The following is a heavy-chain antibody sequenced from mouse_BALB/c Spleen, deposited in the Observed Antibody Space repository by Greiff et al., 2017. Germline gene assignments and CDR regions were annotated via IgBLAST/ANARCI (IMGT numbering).Heavy chain of an antibody. J-gene: IGHJ2*01. D-gene: IGHD1-1*02. CDR1: GYTFTSYW. V-gene: IGHV1-7*01. CDR2: INPSTGYT. Sequence: QVQLQQSGAELAKPGASVKMSCTASGYTFTSYWMHWVKQRPGQGLEWIGYINPSTGYTEYNQKFKDKATLTADKSSSTAYMQLSSLTSEDSAVYYCARYGRDYWGQGTTLTVSS. CDR3: ARYGRDY.